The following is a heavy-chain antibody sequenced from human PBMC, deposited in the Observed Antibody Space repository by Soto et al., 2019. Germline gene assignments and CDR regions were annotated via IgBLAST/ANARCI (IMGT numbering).Heavy chain of an antibody. J-gene: IGHJ4*02. V-gene: IGHV3-30-3*01. CDR1: GFTFSSYA. Sequence: PGGSLRLSCAASGFTFSSYAMHWVRQAPGKGLEWVAVISYDASNKYYADSVKGRFTISRDNSKNTLYLQMNSLRAEDTAVYYCARDRVGMATIAYFDYWGQGTLVTVSS. D-gene: IGHD5-12*01. CDR3: ARDRVGMATIAYFDY. CDR2: ISYDASNK.